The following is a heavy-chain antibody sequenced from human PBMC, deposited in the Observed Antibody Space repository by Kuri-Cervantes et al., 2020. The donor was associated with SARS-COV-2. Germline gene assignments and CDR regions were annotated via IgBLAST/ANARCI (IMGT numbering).Heavy chain of an antibody. V-gene: IGHV4-34*01. CDR3: ARGRHSSGLRGDWYFVL. Sequence: GSLRLSCAVYGGSFSGYYWRWIRQPPGKGLEWMGYIYHSGSSYYNPYLKSRVTISVDRSKNQFSLKLSSVTAADTAVYYCARGRHSSGLRGDWYFVLWGRGTLVTVSS. J-gene: IGHJ2*01. D-gene: IGHD6-19*01. CDR1: GGSFSGYY. CDR2: IYHSGSS.